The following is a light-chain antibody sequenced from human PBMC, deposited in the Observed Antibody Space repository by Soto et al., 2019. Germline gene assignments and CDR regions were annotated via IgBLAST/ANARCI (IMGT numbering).Light chain of an antibody. CDR2: GAS. CDR1: QSVSSSF. CDR3: QQYGSSFWT. J-gene: IGKJ1*01. V-gene: IGKV3-20*01. Sequence: EIVLTQSPGTLALSPGERAAAGRRVSQSVSSSFLAWYQQKPGQAPRLLIYGASSRATGVPDRFSGSGSGTDFTLTISRLEPEDFAVYYCQQYGSSFWTFGQGTKVDIK.